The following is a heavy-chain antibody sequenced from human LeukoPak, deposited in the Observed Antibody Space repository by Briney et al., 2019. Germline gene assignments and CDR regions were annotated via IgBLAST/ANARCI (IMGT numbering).Heavy chain of an antibody. D-gene: IGHD5-24*01. J-gene: IGHJ4*02. Sequence: PSETLSLTCTVSGYSISSDYYWGWIRQPPGKGLEWIGYIYYSGSTNYNPSLKSRVTISVDTSKNQFSLKLSSVTAADTAVYYCARGDGYTTFDYWGQGTLVTVSS. CDR1: GYSISSDYY. V-gene: IGHV4-61*01. CDR3: ARGDGYTTFDY. CDR2: IYYSGST.